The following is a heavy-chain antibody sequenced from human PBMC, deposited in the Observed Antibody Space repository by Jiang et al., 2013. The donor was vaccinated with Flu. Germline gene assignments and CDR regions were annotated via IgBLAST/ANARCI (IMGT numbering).Heavy chain of an antibody. J-gene: IGHJ2*01. V-gene: IGHV1-24*01. CDR3: ATGLRFVWYFDL. CDR2: FDPEDGET. D-gene: IGHD3-16*01. Sequence: GLEWMGGFDPEDGETIYAQKFQGRVTMTEDTSTDTAYMELSSLRSEDTAVYYCATGLRFVWYFDLWGRGTLVTVSS.